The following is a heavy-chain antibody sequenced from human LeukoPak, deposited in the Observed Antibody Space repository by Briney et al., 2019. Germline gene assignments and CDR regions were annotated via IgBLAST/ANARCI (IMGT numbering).Heavy chain of an antibody. CDR3: AKRTGEYGGAFDY. D-gene: IGHD4-23*01. CDR2: ISGSGGYT. CDR1: GFTFSSYA. J-gene: IGHJ4*02. V-gene: IGHV3-23*01. Sequence: PGGSLRLSCTASGFTFSSYAVSWVRQAPGKGLEWVSAISGSGGYTYYADSVKGRFTISRDDSKNTLYVQMNSLRAEDAAVYYCAKRTGEYGGAFDYWGQGTLVTVSS.